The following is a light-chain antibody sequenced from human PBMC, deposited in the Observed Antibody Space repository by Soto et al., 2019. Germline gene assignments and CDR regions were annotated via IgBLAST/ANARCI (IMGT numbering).Light chain of an antibody. V-gene: IGKV3-15*01. CDR1: QSVSSN. CDR2: GAS. CDR3: QQYNNWPPVVT. Sequence: EIVMTQSPATLSVSPGERATLSCRASQSVSSNLAWYQQKPGQAPRLLIYGASTRATGIPARFSGSGSGTKFTLTIRSLQSEDFAVYYCQQYNNWPPVVTFGQGTRVDIK. J-gene: IGKJ1*01.